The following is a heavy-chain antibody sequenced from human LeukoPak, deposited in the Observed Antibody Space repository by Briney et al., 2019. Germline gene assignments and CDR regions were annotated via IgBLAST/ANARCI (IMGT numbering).Heavy chain of an antibody. CDR2: ISSSSSYI. V-gene: IGHV3-21*01. CDR1: GFTFSSYW. J-gene: IGHJ6*02. Sequence: GGSLRLSCAASGFTFSSYWMNWARQAPGKGLEWVSSISSSSSYIYYADSVKGRFTISRDNAKNSLYLQMNSLRAEDTAVYYCARDNDFWSGYYTDGMDVWGQGTTVTVSS. CDR3: ARDNDFWSGYYTDGMDV. D-gene: IGHD3-3*01.